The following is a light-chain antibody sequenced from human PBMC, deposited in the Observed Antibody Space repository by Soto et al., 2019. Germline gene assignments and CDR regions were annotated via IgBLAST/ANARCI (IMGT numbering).Light chain of an antibody. CDR1: QSVRSW. CDR2: HAS. J-gene: IGKJ1*01. Sequence: DIQMTQSPSTLSASVGDRVTITCRASQSVRSWLAWYQQKPGTAPKLLIYHASNLESGVPSRFSGSGSGTDFTLTISSLQPDDFATYYCHQYQSYSFGQGTKVDIK. V-gene: IGKV1-5*01. CDR3: HQYQSYS.